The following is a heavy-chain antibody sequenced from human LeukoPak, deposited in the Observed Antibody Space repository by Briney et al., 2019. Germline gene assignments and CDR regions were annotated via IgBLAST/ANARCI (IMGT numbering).Heavy chain of an antibody. CDR2: IIPIFGTA. CDR1: GGTFSSYA. J-gene: IGHJ5*02. CDR3: ARGYAAAINNWFDP. Sequence: SVKVSCKASGGTFSSYAISWVRQAPGQGLEWMGRIIPIFGTANYAQKFQGRVTITTNESTSTAYMELSSLRSEDTAVYYCARGYAAAINNWFDPWGQGTLVTVSS. V-gene: IGHV1-69*05. D-gene: IGHD2-2*01.